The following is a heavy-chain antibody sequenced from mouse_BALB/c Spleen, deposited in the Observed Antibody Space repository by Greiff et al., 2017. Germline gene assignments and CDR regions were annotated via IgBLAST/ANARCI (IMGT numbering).Heavy chain of an antibody. CDR3: ARHYYYFDY. V-gene: IGHV5-12-1*01. CDR2: ISSGGGST. CDR1: GFAFSSYD. Sequence: EVKVVESGGGLVKPGGSLKLSCAASGFAFSSYDMSWVRQTPEKRLEWVAYISSGGGSTYYPDTVKGRFTISRDNAKNTLYLQMSSLKSEDTAMYYCARHYYYFDYWGQGTTLTVSS. J-gene: IGHJ2*01. D-gene: IGHD1-1*01.